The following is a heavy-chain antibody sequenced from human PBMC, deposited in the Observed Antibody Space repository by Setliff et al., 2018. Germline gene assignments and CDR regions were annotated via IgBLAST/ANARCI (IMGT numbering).Heavy chain of an antibody. CDR3: ARQAVAGSDAFDI. J-gene: IGHJ3*02. V-gene: IGHV5-51*01. CDR2: IYPGDSNT. CDR1: GYSFTNYW. D-gene: IGHD6-19*01. Sequence: GESLKISCKGSGYSFTNYWIGWVRQMPGKGLEWMGIIYPGDSNTRYSPSFQGQVTISVDKSISTAYLQWSSLKASDTAMYCCARQAVAGSDAFDIWGQGTMVTVSS.